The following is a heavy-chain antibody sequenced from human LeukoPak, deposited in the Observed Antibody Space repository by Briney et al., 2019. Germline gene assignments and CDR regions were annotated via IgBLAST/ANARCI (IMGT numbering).Heavy chain of an antibody. CDR1: GGSISSYY. V-gene: IGHV4-59*01. J-gene: IGHJ4*02. CDR2: IYYSGST. CDR3: ARGGGSSWAGY. D-gene: IGHD6-13*01. Sequence: PSETLSLTCTVSGGSISSYYWSWIRQPPGRGLEWIGYIYYSGSTNYNPSLKSRVTISVDTSKNQFSLKLSSVTAADTAVYYCARGGGSSWAGYWGQGTLVTVSS.